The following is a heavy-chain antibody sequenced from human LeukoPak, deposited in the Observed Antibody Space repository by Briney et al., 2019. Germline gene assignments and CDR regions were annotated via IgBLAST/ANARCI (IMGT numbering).Heavy chain of an antibody. J-gene: IGHJ4*02. D-gene: IGHD3-16*02. CDR3: ATGMITFGGVIVNDY. Sequence: ASVKVSCKASGYAFITYYIYWVRQAPGQGLECVGIINPSGGGTNYAQKFQGRVTMTEDTSTDTAYMELSSLRSEDTAVYYCATGMITFGGVIVNDYWGQGTLVTVSS. V-gene: IGHV1-46*01. CDR1: GYAFITYY. CDR2: INPSGGGT.